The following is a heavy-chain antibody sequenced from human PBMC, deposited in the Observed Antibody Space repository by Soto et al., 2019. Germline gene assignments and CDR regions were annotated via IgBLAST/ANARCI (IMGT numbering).Heavy chain of an antibody. Sequence: SLRLSCAASGFTVSDSYMTWIRQIPGKGLEWVSYINDRGDTIYYADSVEGRFTVSRDNAKNSLYLQMNSLRAEDTALYYCARDKDGYNYYFDYWGQGTQVTVSS. V-gene: IGHV3-11*01. CDR1: GFTVSDSY. CDR2: INDRGDTI. D-gene: IGHD5-12*01. CDR3: ARDKDGYNYYFDY. J-gene: IGHJ4*02.